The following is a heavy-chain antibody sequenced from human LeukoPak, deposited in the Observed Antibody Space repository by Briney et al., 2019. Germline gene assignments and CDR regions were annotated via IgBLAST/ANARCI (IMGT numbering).Heavy chain of an antibody. CDR1: GYTFTSYY. D-gene: IGHD3-22*01. V-gene: IGHV1-46*01. CDR2: INPSGGST. CDR3: ARAAYYYDSSGAFDI. J-gene: IGHJ3*02. Sequence: ASVEVSCKASGYTFTSYYMHWVRQAPGQGLEWMGIINPSGGSTSYAQKFQGRVTMTRDTSTSTVYMELSSLRSEDTAVYYCARAAYYYDSSGAFDIWGLGTMVTVSS.